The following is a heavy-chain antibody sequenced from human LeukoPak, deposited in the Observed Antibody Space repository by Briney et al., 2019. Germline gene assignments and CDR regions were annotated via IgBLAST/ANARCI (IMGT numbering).Heavy chain of an antibody. CDR1: GFDFDDYA. Sequence: GGSPRLSCVASGFDFDDYAMHWVRQAPGKGLEWVSSISWNSDTMHYADSVKGRFTISRDNAKNSLYLQMNNLGTEDTAFYYCAKMGYFGSGSYYPGEFYFDYWGQGTLVTVSS. CDR2: ISWNSDTM. J-gene: IGHJ4*02. CDR3: AKMGYFGSGSYYPGEFYFDY. V-gene: IGHV3-9*01. D-gene: IGHD3-10*01.